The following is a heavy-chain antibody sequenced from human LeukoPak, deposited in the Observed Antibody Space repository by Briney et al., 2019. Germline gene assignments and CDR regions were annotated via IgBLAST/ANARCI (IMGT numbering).Heavy chain of an antibody. CDR2: FDPEEGEI. V-gene: IGHV1-24*01. D-gene: IGHD5-18*01. CDR1: GETLTEIS. CDR3: ARGRGYSYGFLFDY. Sequence: ASVKVSCKVSGETLTEISMHWVRQAPGKGLEWMGGFDPEEGEIIYAQQFEGRVVMTEDTSTDTAYLEFGSLTSEDTAVYYCARGRGYSYGFLFDYWGQGTLVTVSS. J-gene: IGHJ4*02.